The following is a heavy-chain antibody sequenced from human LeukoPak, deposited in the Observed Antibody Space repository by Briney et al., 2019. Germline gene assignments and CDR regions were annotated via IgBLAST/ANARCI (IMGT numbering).Heavy chain of an antibody. D-gene: IGHD1-1*01. V-gene: IGHV3-23*01. J-gene: IGHJ4*02. CDR1: GFTFSSSA. CDR3: ATVRGTNVAWYFEY. Sequence: GGSLRFSCAASGFTFSSSAMSWVRQTPGEGLEWISVISDGGGSTSQADSVKGRFTISRDNPKNTLYLQMNSLRPEDTGLYYCATVRGTNVAWYFEYWGQGALVTVSS. CDR2: ISDGGGST.